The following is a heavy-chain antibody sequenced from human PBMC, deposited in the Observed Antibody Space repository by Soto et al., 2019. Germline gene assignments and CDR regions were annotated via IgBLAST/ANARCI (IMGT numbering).Heavy chain of an antibody. CDR3: ARNDFYAIDV. J-gene: IGHJ6*02. CDR1: GGSISSENW. Sequence: QVQLQESGPGLVKPSGILSLTCAVSGGSISSENWWSWVRQPPGKGLEWIGEIYHSGGPNYDPFVKSRVTISLDKYQNQFSLRLTSVTAADTAIYYCARNDFYAIDVWGQGTPVTVSS. CDR2: IYHSGGP. V-gene: IGHV4-4*02.